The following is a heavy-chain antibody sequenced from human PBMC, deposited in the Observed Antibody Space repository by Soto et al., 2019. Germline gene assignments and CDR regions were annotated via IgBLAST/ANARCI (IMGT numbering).Heavy chain of an antibody. V-gene: IGHV1-8*01. J-gene: IGHJ6*04. CDR1: GYTFTSYD. CDR3: AREMTTRSMAV. Sequence: QVQLVQSGAEVKKPGDSVKVSCNASGYTFTSYDINWVRQATGQGLEWMGLMNPHSGNTGYAQKFPRRVPMTRNTSITTAHTELSSLRSEVTAVYYCAREMTTRSMAVWCSGTRVTVSS. CDR2: MNPHSGNT. D-gene: IGHD1-1*01.